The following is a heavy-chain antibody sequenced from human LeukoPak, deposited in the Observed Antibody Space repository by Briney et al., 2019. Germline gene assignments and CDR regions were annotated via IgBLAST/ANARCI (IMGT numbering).Heavy chain of an antibody. CDR1: GFTFSDYS. J-gene: IGHJ4*02. D-gene: IGHD3-22*01. V-gene: IGHV3-20*04. Sequence: GGSLRLSCAASGFTFSDYSMNWVRQTPRKGLEWVSGINWNGGSTGYADSVKGRFTISRDNAKNSLYLQMNSLRAEDTALYYCARRGGLKGFDYWGQGTLVTVSS. CDR3: ARRGGLKGFDY. CDR2: INWNGGST.